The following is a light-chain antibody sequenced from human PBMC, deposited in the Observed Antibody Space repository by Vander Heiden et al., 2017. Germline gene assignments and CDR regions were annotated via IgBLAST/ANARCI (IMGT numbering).Light chain of an antibody. CDR3: AAWDDSLNVL. CDR2: SNN. CDR1: ISNIGSNP. J-gene: IGLJ2*01. Sequence: QSVLTQPPSASGTPGQRVTIPCSGTISNIGSNPVNWYQQLPGTAPKLLIYSNNQRPSGVPDRFSGSKSGTSASLAISGLQSEDEADYYCAAWDDSLNVLFGGGTKLTVL. V-gene: IGLV1-44*01.